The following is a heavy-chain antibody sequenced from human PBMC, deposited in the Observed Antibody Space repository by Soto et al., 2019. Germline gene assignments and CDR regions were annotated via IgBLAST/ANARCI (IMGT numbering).Heavy chain of an antibody. CDR1: GFTFSSYG. D-gene: IGHD3-10*01. V-gene: IGHV3-30*03. Sequence: SLRLSCAASGFTFSSYGMHWVRQAPGKGLEWVAVISYDGSNKYYADSVKGRFTISRDNSKNTLYLQMNSLRAEDTAVYYCARVYGSGSYYPGDYFDYWGQGTLVTVSS. CDR3: ARVYGSGSYYPGDYFDY. CDR2: ISYDGSNK. J-gene: IGHJ4*02.